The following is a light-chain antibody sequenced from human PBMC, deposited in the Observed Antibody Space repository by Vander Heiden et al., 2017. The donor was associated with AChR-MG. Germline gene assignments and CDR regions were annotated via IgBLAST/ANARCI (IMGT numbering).Light chain of an antibody. Sequence: DIQMTQSPSSLSASVGDRVTITCRASQSVNGFLNWYQQMPGKAPNLLIFAASTLRSGVPSRFSGSGSGTDFTLTISSLEPEDFATYYCQQTYNTPLTFGQGTRLDIK. CDR3: QQTYNTPLT. CDR2: AAS. J-gene: IGKJ5*01. V-gene: IGKV1-39*01. CDR1: QSVNGF.